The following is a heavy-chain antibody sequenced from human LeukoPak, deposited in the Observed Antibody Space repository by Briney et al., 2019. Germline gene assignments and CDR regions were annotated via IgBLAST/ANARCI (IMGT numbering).Heavy chain of an antibody. Sequence: PSGTLSLTCTVSGGSISSYYWSWIRQPPGKGLEWIGYIYYSGSTNYNPSLRSRVTISVDTSKNQFSLKLSSVTAADTAVYYCARQDGYGYLDYWGQGTLVTVSS. CDR1: GGSISSYY. D-gene: IGHD5-18*01. CDR2: IYYSGST. CDR3: ARQDGYGYLDY. J-gene: IGHJ4*02. V-gene: IGHV4-59*08.